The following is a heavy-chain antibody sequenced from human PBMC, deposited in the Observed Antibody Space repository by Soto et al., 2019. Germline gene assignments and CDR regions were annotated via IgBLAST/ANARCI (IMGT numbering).Heavy chain of an antibody. CDR3: ARDSNDGYRYFDY. D-gene: IGHD5-12*01. CDR1: GFTVSSNY. Sequence: GGSLRLSCAASGFTVSSNYMSWVRQAPGKGLEWVSVIYSGGSTYYADSVKGRFTISRDNSKNTLYLQMNSLRAEDTAVYYCARDSNDGYRYFDYWGQGTLVNVSS. J-gene: IGHJ4*02. CDR2: IYSGGST. V-gene: IGHV3-53*01.